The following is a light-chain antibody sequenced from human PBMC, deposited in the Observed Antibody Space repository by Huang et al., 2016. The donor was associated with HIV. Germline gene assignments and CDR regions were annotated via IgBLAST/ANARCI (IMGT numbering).Light chain of an antibody. Sequence: EIVMTQSPATLSVSPGERVTFSCRASHSLNLNVAWYKQKPGQAPRLLISDALTRATGVPARFSGSGSGTDFTLTISSLQSEDFAVYYCQQYNNWPYTFGQGTKLEIK. CDR1: HSLNLN. J-gene: IGKJ2*01. CDR2: DAL. CDR3: QQYNNWPYT. V-gene: IGKV3-15*01.